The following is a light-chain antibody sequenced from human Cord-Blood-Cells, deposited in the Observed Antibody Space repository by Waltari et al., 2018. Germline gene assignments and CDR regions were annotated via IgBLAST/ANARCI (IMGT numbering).Light chain of an antibody. CDR3: SSYTSSSTPYVV. CDR2: DVS. CDR1: SSDVGGYNY. Sequence: QSALTQPASVSGSPGQSITISCTGTSSDVGGYNYVSWYQQHPGKAPKLVIYDVSNRPSGVSNRFSGSKAGNTASLTISGLQADDEADYYCSSYTSSSTPYVVFGGGTKLTVL. J-gene: IGLJ2*01. V-gene: IGLV2-14*01.